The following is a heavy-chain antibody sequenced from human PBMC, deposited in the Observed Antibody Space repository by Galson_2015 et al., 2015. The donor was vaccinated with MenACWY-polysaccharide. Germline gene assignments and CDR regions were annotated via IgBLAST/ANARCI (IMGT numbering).Heavy chain of an antibody. J-gene: IGHJ6*02. V-gene: IGHV1-69*13. Sequence: SVKVSCKASGGTFSSYALSWVRQAPGQGLEWMGGIIPIFGSTNYAQKFQGRVTITADESTSTAYMELSSLRSADTAVYYCARQVLVVVPSANYYYSHMDVWGQGTTVTVSS. CDR3: ARQVLVVVPSANYYYSHMDV. CDR2: IIPIFGST. D-gene: IGHD2-2*01. CDR1: GGTFSSYA.